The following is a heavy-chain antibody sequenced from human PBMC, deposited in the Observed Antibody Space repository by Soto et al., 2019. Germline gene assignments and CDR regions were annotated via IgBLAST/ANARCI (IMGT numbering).Heavy chain of an antibody. J-gene: IGHJ4*02. D-gene: IGHD3-9*01. V-gene: IGHV4-39*01. CDR2: IDYRGNT. CDR3: ARLEGLATISYYFDF. Sequence: PLPESGPGLVKPSETLSLTFSVSGDSINSDKYYWGWIRQPPGKVLEWIGSIDYRGNTYYNPSPQTRVTISLDKSKSQLSRRLNSLTAADSAVYFCARLEGLATISYYFDFWGQGAQVTVSS. CDR1: GDSINSDKYY.